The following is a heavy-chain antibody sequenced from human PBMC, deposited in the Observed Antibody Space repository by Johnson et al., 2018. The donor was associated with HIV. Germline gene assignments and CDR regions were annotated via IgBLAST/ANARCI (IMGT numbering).Heavy chain of an antibody. Sequence: QVQLVESGGGVVQPGKSLRLSCAASGLTFSDFAMHWVRQAPGKGLEWVAVTSYDGSNKYYADSVKGRFTISRDNSKNTLYLQMNSLRAEDTAVYYCARDAQEWELWGDGAFDIGGQGTMVTVSS. CDR2: TSYDGSNK. V-gene: IGHV3-30-3*01. CDR3: ARDAQEWELWGDGAFDI. CDR1: GLTFSDFA. D-gene: IGHD1-26*01. J-gene: IGHJ3*02.